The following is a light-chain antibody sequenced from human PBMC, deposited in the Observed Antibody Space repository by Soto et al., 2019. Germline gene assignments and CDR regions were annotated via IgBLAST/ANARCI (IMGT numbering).Light chain of an antibody. Sequence: EIVMTQSPATLSVSPGERATLSCRASQSVSSNLAWYQQKPGQAPRLLIYGASTRATGIPARFSGSGSGTEFTLTISSLQSEDFAVYYCQQYNNWPPGRTFSQGTKVEIK. CDR1: QSVSSN. J-gene: IGKJ1*01. CDR2: GAS. CDR3: QQYNNWPPGRT. V-gene: IGKV3-15*01.